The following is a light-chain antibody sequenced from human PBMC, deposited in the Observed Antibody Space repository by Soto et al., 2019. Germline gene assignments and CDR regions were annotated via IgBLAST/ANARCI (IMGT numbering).Light chain of an antibody. J-gene: IGKJ1*01. V-gene: IGKV3-20*01. CDR1: QSISNN. CDR2: GAS. Sequence: IVMTQSPATLSLSPGEKASLSCRASQSISNNFAWFQQKPGQVPRLLIYGASNRATGVSARFSGSGSGTDFTLTISRLEPEDFVVYYCQQYGSSFPTFGQGTKVDIK. CDR3: QQYGSSFPT.